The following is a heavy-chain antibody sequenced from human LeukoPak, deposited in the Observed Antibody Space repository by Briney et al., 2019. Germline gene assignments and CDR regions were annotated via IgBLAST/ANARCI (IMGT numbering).Heavy chain of an antibody. Sequence: SQTLSLTCTVSGGSISSGGYYWSWIRQHPGKGLEWIVYIYYSGSTYYNPSLKSRVTISVDTSKNQFSLKLSSVTAADTAVYYCARQRPPWNSYYYYGMDVWGQGTTVTVSS. CDR1: GGSISSGGYY. CDR3: ARQRPPWNSYYYYGMDV. J-gene: IGHJ6*02. D-gene: IGHD1-7*01. CDR2: IYYSGST. V-gene: IGHV4-31*03.